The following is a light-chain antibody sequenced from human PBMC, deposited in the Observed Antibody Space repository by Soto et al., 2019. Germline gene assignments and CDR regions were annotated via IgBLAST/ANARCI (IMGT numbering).Light chain of an antibody. V-gene: IGKV3-20*01. J-gene: IGKJ1*01. Sequence: EIVLKQSPGALSLYPGERATLSCRASQSVSSSYVAWYQQIPGQTPRLLIYGASSRATGIPDRFSGSGSGTDFTLTISRLEPEDFVVYYCQQHGSSPWMFGQGTKV. CDR1: QSVSSSY. CDR3: QQHGSSPWM. CDR2: GAS.